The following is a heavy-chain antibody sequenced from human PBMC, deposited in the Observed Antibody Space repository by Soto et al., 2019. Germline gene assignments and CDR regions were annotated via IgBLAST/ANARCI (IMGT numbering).Heavy chain of an antibody. Sequence: EVQLVESGGGLVQPGGSLRLSCAASGFTFSSYSMKWVRQAPGKGLEWVSYFGTSDIYYADSVKGRFTISRDNAKNSLYLQMNSLRDEDTAVYYCVRDSLFAFDIWGQGTMVTVSS. J-gene: IGHJ3*02. V-gene: IGHV3-48*02. D-gene: IGHD2-21*01. CDR1: GFTFSSYS. CDR2: FGTSDI. CDR3: VRDSLFAFDI.